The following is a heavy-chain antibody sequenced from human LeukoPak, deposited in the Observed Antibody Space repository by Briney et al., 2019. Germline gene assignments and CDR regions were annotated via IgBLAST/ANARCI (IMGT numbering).Heavy chain of an antibody. CDR2: ISSTGSNI. V-gene: IGHV3-21*01. CDR1: GFIFSTYS. Sequence: GGSLRLSCAASGFIFSTYSMDWVRQAPGKGLECVSSISSTGSNIDYADSVRGRSTISRDNAKNSLSLQIHTLRPEDTAVYYCARAGATILTPFDYWGQGTPVTVSS. D-gene: IGHD3-3*01. J-gene: IGHJ4*02. CDR3: ARAGATILTPFDY.